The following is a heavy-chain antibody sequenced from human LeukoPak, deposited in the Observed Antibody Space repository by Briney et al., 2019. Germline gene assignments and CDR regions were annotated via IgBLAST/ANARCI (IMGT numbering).Heavy chain of an antibody. CDR3: AKVSGGGLYYDGMDV. CDR2: ISGSGGTT. Sequence: GGSLRLSCAASGFTFNNYAMNWVRQAPGKGLEGVSVISGSGGTTYYADSVKGRFTISRDSSKNTLYLQMNSLRAEDTAVYYCAKVSGGGLYYDGMDVWGQGTTVTVSS. D-gene: IGHD1-14*01. CDR1: GFTFNNYA. V-gene: IGHV3-23*01. J-gene: IGHJ6*02.